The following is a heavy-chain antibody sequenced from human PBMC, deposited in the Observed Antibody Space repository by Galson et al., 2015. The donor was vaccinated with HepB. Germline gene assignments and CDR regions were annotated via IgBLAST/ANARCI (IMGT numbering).Heavy chain of an antibody. D-gene: IGHD2-2*01. J-gene: IGHJ6*02. CDR3: AILTGYCSSTSCYQFDYYYYGMDV. CDR2: IDPSVSYT. V-gene: IGHV5-10-1*01. CDR1: GSSFTSYW. Sequence: QSGAEVTKPGESLRISCKGSGSSFTSYWISWVRQMPGKGLEWMGRIDPSVSYTNYSPSFQGHVTISADKSISTAYLQWSSLKASDTAMYYCAILTGYCSSTSCYQFDYYYYGMDVWGQGTTVTVSS.